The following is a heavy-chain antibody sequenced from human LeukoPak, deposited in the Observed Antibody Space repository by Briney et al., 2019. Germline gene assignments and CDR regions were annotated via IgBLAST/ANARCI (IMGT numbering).Heavy chain of an antibody. J-gene: IGHJ4*02. Sequence: GGSLRLSCEASGFTFANYAMSWVRQGPGKGLEWVSTISGSGGSTYYADSVKGRFTISRDNSKNTLFLQMNSLRADDTAVYFCAKDQKSIAATGYDYWGQGTLVTVSS. CDR2: ISGSGGST. V-gene: IGHV3-23*01. CDR1: GFTFANYA. D-gene: IGHD6-13*01. CDR3: AKDQKSIAATGYDY.